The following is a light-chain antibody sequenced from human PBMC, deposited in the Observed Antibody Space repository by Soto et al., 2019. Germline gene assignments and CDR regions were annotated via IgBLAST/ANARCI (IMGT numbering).Light chain of an antibody. CDR2: LAS. J-gene: IGKJ4*01. Sequence: DIVLTPSPVTLAVTPGEPASISCRSSQSLLHPNGNTFLHWYLQRPGQSPQLLIYLASKRASGVPDRIGGSGSGTDFTLKISSLEAVYWGIYYGMPSLQSPPNFGGGTTVYMK. CDR1: QSLLHPNGNTF. V-gene: IGKV2-28*01. CDR3: MPSLQSPPN.